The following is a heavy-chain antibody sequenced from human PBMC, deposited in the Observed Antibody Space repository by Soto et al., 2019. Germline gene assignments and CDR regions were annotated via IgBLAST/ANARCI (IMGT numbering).Heavy chain of an antibody. CDR1: GGTFSSYA. Sequence: GASVQVSCKASGGTFSSYAISWVRQAPGQGLEWMGGIIPIFGTANYAQKFQGRVTITADESTSTAYMELSSLRSEDTAVYYCARIDTAMVDGGPVSVYYYYYGMDVWGQGTTVTVSS. CDR3: ARIDTAMVDGGPVSVYYYYYGMDV. D-gene: IGHD5-18*01. CDR2: IIPIFGTA. V-gene: IGHV1-69*13. J-gene: IGHJ6*02.